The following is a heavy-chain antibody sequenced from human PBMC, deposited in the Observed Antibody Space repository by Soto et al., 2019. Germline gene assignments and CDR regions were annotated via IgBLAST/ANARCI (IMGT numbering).Heavy chain of an antibody. CDR3: AKDISWRGWVYLVVEY. Sequence: EVQLVESGGGWVQPGRSLRLSCAASGFTFDVYAMHWVRQAPGKGLEWVSGINYNSGSVGYADSVKGRFTISRDNAKNSLHLQMNSLRAEDRAVYYCAKDISWRGWVYLVVEYWGQGTLVTVSP. J-gene: IGHJ4*02. D-gene: IGHD6-13*01. CDR1: GFTFDVYA. CDR2: INYNSGSV. V-gene: IGHV3-9*01.